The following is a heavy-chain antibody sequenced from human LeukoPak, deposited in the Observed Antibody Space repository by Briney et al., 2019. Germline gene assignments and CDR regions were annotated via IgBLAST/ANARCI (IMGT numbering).Heavy chain of an antibody. Sequence: PSETVSLTCTVSAGSISSYYWSWIRQPPGEGLEWIGYIFHSGSTDYSPSLRSRVTISVDKSKKQFSLKLRSVTAADTAVYFCARDGAVAGLDLWGQGTLVTASS. V-gene: IGHV4-59*12. J-gene: IGHJ5*02. CDR3: ARDGAVAGLDL. D-gene: IGHD6-19*01. CDR1: AGSISSYY. CDR2: IFHSGST.